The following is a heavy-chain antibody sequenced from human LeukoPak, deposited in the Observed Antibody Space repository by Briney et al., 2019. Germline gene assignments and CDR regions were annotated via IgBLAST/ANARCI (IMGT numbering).Heavy chain of an antibody. CDR1: VFTFSHYY. J-gene: IGHJ4*02. D-gene: IGHD2-21*01. Sequence: GGSLRLSCAASVFTFSHYYMRWIRQAQGKGQEWISYISSSGSIIYYANSVKGRFTISRDNAKDSLYLQMSSLRAEDTAVYYCAKEFNRGLPDYWGQGTLVTVPS. V-gene: IGHV3-11*01. CDR2: ISSSGSII. CDR3: AKEFNRGLPDY.